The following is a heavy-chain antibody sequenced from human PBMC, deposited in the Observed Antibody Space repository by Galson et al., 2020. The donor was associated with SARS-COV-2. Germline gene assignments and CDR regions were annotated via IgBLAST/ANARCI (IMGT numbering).Heavy chain of an antibody. CDR2: IIYSGGST. Sequence: GASLKISCAASGFTISSYAMSWVRQAPGKGLEWVSIIYSGGSTYYADTVKGRFTISRDNSTNTLFLQMNSLRPEDTAIYYCAKDGEAGNSYCYFDCWGQGTLVTVSS. D-gene: IGHD3-10*01. CDR1: GFTISSYA. J-gene: IGHJ4*02. V-gene: IGHV3-23*03. CDR3: AKDGEAGNSYCYFDC.